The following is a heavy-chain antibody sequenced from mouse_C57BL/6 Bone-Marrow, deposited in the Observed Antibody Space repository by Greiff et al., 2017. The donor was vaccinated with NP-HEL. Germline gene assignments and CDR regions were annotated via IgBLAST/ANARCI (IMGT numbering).Heavy chain of an antibody. CDR3: ARHGTTVSFDV. CDR1: GFTFSDYY. J-gene: IGHJ1*03. Sequence: EVHLVESGGGLVQPGGSLKLSCAASGFTFSDYYMYWVRQTPEKRLEWVAYISNGGGSTYYPDTVKGRFTISRDNAKNTLYLQMSRLKSEDTATYYCARHGTTVSFDVWGTGTTVTVSS. V-gene: IGHV5-12*01. CDR2: ISNGGGST. D-gene: IGHD1-1*01.